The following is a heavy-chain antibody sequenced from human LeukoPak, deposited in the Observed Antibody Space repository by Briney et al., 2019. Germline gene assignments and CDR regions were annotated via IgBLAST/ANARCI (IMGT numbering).Heavy chain of an antibody. D-gene: IGHD6-13*01. CDR1: GFTFSSNA. CDR3: AKGASSSSWYVFDY. J-gene: IGHJ4*02. Sequence: GGSLRLSCAASGFTFSSNAMSWVRQAPGKGLERVSAISGSGGTTYYADSVRGRFTISRDNSKNTLFLQMNSLRAEDTAVYYCAKGASSSSWYVFDYWGQGTLVTVSS. CDR2: ISGSGGTT. V-gene: IGHV3-23*01.